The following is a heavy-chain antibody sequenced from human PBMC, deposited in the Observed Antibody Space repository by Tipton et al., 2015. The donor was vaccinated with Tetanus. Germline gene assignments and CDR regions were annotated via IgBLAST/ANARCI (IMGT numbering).Heavy chain of an antibody. CDR3: ARRSLTNYGLDV. V-gene: IGHV3-74*01. Sequence: SLRLSCAASGFTFSTSWMHWVRQVPGKGLEWVSRIKSDGITTSYLDSVKGRFTISRDHAKNTVYLQMNSLRAEDTAVYFCARRSLTNYGLDVWGQGTPVTVSS. D-gene: IGHD1-1*01. J-gene: IGHJ6*02. CDR2: IKSDGITT. CDR1: GFTFSTSW.